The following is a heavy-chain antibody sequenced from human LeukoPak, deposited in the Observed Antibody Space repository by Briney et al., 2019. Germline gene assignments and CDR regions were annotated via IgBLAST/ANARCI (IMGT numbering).Heavy chain of an antibody. CDR1: GFTFISYG. CDR3: ARDPGYSTHYFDY. CDR2: IWYDGSDK. V-gene: IGHV3-33*01. Sequence: GGSLRLSFAASGFTFISYGMHWVRQAPGKGLEWVAVIWYDGSDKYYADSVKGRSTISRDNSKNTVYLQMNSLRVEDTAVYYCARDPGYSTHYFDYWGQGTLVIVSS. D-gene: IGHD2-8*01. J-gene: IGHJ4*02.